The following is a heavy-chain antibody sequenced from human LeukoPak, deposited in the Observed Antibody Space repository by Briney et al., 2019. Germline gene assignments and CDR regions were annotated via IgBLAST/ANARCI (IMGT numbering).Heavy chain of an antibody. CDR3: ARVRFYCYGMDV. J-gene: IGHJ6*02. CDR1: GGSFSGYY. V-gene: IGHV4-34*01. D-gene: IGHD3-16*01. Sequence: SETLSLTCAVYGGSFSGYYWSWIRQPPGKGLEWIGEINHSGSTNYNPSLKSRVTISVDTSKNQFSLKLSSVTAADTAVYYCARVRFYCYGMDVWGQGTTVTVSS. CDR2: INHSGST.